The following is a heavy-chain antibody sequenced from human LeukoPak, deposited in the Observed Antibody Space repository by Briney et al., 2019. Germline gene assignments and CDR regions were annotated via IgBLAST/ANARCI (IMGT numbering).Heavy chain of an antibody. Sequence: GGAPGISFAASGFTLRSYAMHWGWPGPGQGVGGGAVISYDGSNKYYADSVKGRFTISRDNSKNTLYLQMNSLRAEDTAVYYCARGGRIAARPSDYWGQGTLVTVSS. J-gene: IGHJ4*02. CDR1: GFTLRSYA. D-gene: IGHD6-6*01. CDR3: ARGGRIAARPSDY. V-gene: IGHV3-30-3*01. CDR2: ISYDGSNK.